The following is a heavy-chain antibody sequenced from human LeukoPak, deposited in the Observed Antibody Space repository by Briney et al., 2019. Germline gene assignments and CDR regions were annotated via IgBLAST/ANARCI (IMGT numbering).Heavy chain of an antibody. Sequence: SETLSLTCSVSGGSITHKYWSWIRQSPGMELEWIAYIYYSGSTKYNPSLKSRVTISADPSKNQLSLNLNSVTAADTAVYYSARLRDWGPTLSYWYFDLWGRGTLVTVSS. CDR3: ARLRDWGPTLSYWYFDL. CDR2: IYYSGST. V-gene: IGHV4-59*01. D-gene: IGHD7-27*01. J-gene: IGHJ2*01. CDR1: GGSITHKY.